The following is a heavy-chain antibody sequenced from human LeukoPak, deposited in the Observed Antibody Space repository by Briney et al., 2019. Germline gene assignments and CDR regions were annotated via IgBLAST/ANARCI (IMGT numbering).Heavy chain of an antibody. J-gene: IGHJ4*02. CDR3: ARDPGGAFDY. Sequence: GGSLRLSCAASGFTFSSYEMNWVRQAPGKGLDWVSYISSSGSTMYYADSVKGRFTISRDNAKNSLYLQMNSLRAEDTAVYYCARDPGGAFDYWGQGTLVTVSS. CDR2: ISSSGSTM. D-gene: IGHD3-16*01. V-gene: IGHV3-48*03. CDR1: GFTFSSYE.